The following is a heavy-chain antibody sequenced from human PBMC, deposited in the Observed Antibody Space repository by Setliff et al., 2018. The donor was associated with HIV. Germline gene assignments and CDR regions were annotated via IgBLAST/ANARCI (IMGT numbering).Heavy chain of an antibody. CDR1: GYSIGTGYH. V-gene: IGHV4-38-2*01. D-gene: IGHD3-10*01. J-gene: IGHJ4*02. CDR3: ATYGSGSALEY. CDR2: IHHTGAT. Sequence: TLSLTCVVSGYSIGTGYHWAWIRQSPGKGLEWIANIHHTGATYYSPSLKSRATTSMDKSNNHFSLDLTSVTATDTAMYYCATYGSGSALEYWGQGTLVTVSS.